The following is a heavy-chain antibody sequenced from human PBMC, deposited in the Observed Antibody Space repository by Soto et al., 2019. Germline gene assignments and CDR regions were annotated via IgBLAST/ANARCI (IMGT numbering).Heavy chain of an antibody. V-gene: IGHV3-48*02. CDR1: GFTFSSYS. J-gene: IGHJ6*02. Sequence: EVQLVESGGGLVQPGGSLRLSCAASGFTFSSYSMNWVRQAPGKGLEWVSYISSSSSTIYYADSVKGRFTISRDNAKNSLYLQMNSLRDEDTAVYYCARGGWDLPLYYYYYGMDVWGQGTTVPVSS. D-gene: IGHD1-26*01. CDR3: ARGGWDLPLYYYYYGMDV. CDR2: ISSSSSTI.